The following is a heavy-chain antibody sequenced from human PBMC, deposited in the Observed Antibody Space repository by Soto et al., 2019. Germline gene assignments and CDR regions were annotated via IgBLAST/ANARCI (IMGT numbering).Heavy chain of an antibody. Sequence: GGSLRLSCAASGFTFSSYAMSWVRQAPGKWLEWVSAISGSGGSTYYADSVKGRFTISRDNSKNTLYLQMNSLRAEDTAVYFCARDTRIALADEGAFDYWGQGXLVTVYS. CDR2: ISGSGGST. CDR3: ARDTRIALADEGAFDY. D-gene: IGHD6-19*01. V-gene: IGHV3-23*01. CDR1: GFTFSSYA. J-gene: IGHJ4*02.